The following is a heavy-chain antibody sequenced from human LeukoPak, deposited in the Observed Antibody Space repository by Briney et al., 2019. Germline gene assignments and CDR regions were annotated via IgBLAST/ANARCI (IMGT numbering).Heavy chain of an antibody. CDR1: GFTFSSYA. J-gene: IGHJ1*01. V-gene: IGHV3-30-3*01. D-gene: IGHD3-10*01. Sequence: GRSLRLSCAASGFTFSSYAMHWVRQAPGKGLEWVAVISYDGSNKYYADSVKGRFTVSRDNSKNTLYLQMNSLRAEDTAVYYCARGAFLPMVRGRGFQHRGQGTLVTVSS. CDR3: ARGAFLPMVRGRGFQH. CDR2: ISYDGSNK.